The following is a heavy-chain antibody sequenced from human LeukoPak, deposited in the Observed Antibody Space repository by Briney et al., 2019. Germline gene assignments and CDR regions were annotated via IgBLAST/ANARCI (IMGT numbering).Heavy chain of an antibody. CDR1: GYTFTGYY. CDR3: AREGIRDTAMVFDY. J-gene: IGHJ4*02. V-gene: IGHV1-2*02. CDR2: INPNSGGT. Sequence: ASVKVSCKASGYTFTGYYMHWVRQAPGQGLEGMGWINPNSGGTNYAQKFQGRVTMTRDTSISTAYMELSRLRSDDTAVYYCAREGIRDTAMVFDYWGQGTLVTVSS. D-gene: IGHD5-18*01.